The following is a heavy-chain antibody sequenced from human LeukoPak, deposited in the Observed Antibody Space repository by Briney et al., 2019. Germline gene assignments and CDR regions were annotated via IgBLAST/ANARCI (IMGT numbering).Heavy chain of an antibody. CDR3: ARGDGAYGSGTSLDL. D-gene: IGHD3-10*01. J-gene: IGHJ5*02. Sequence: GASVNVSCKASGYTFTSYYMHWVRQAPGQGLEWMGIIDPSGVSTNYAQKFQGRVTMTRDTSTSTVYMELSSLRSEDTALYYCARGDGAYGSGTSLDLWGQGSLVTVSS. CDR1: GYTFTSYY. CDR2: IDPSGVST. V-gene: IGHV1-46*01.